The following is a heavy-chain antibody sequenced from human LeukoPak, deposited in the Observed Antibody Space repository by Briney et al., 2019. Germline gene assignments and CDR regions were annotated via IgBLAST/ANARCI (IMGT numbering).Heavy chain of an antibody. CDR3: TKDGSSLGSSSMGYYYYMDV. CDR1: GFSFNNYW. CDR2: VSWNSGSM. J-gene: IGHJ6*03. V-gene: IGHV3-9*01. D-gene: IGHD6-13*01. Sequence: PGGSLRLSCAASGFSFNNYWMHWVRQAPGKGLEWVSGVSWNSGSMGYADSVKGRFTISRDNAKNSLYLQMNSLRAEDTALYYCTKDGSSLGSSSMGYYYYMDVWGKGTTVTVSS.